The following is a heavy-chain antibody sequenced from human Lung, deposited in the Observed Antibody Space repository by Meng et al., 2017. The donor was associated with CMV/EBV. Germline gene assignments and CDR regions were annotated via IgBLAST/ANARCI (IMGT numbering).Heavy chain of an antibody. J-gene: IGHJ5*02. CDR1: GYSFTSYW. D-gene: IGHD5-12*01. V-gene: IGHV5-51*01. CDR3: AGKRGPPHNWFDP. Sequence: GGSLRLSCKGSGYSFTSYWIGWVRQRPGKGLEWMGISYPGNSDTRYSRSSQGQVTISADKSISTAYLPWGSLKASDTAMYYCAGKRGPPHNWFDPWGQGTLVTVSS. CDR2: SYPGNSDT.